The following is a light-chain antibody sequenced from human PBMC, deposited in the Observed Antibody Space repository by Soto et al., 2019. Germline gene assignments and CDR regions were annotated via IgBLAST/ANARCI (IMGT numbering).Light chain of an antibody. J-gene: IGKJ1*01. CDR1: QSVSSSY. CDR3: QKYGSPPWT. V-gene: IGKV3-20*01. Sequence: EIVLTQSPGTLSLSPGEGATLSCRASQSVSSSYLAWYQQKPGQAPRLLIYATSSRATDIPDRFSGSGSGTDFTLTISRLEPEDFAVYYCQKYGSPPWTFGQGTKVEIK. CDR2: ATS.